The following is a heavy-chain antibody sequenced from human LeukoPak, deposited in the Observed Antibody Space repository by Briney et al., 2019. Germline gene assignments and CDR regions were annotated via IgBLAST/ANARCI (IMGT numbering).Heavy chain of an antibody. J-gene: IGHJ4*02. Sequence: GGSLRLSCAASGFTFSVSAIHWVRQASGKGLEWVGRIRNKPNNYATAYAASVKGRFTISRDDSKNTAYLQMNSLKTEDSAVYYCTTSGSYYFDYWGQGTLVTVSS. D-gene: IGHD1-26*01. CDR3: TTSGSYYFDY. CDR1: GFTFSVSA. V-gene: IGHV3-73*01. CDR2: IRNKPNNYAT.